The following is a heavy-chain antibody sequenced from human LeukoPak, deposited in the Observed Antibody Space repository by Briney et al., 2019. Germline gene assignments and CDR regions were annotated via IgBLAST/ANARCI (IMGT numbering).Heavy chain of an antibody. D-gene: IGHD5-18*01. CDR1: AFTFSIYA. Sequence: GGSLRLSCAASAFTFSIYAMSWVRQAPGKGLGWVSTISGSGGSTHYADSVKGRFTISRDNSKNTLYLQMNSLRADDTAVYYCVRGYSYGWFDSWGQGTLVTVSS. CDR2: ISGSGGST. V-gene: IGHV3-23*01. CDR3: VRGYSYGWFDS. J-gene: IGHJ5*01.